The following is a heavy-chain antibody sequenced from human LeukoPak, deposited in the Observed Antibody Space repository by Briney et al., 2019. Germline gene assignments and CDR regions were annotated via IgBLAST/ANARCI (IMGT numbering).Heavy chain of an antibody. J-gene: IGHJ4*02. CDR1: GFPFTVYP. D-gene: IGHD4-17*01. V-gene: IGHV3-30-3*01. CDR2: SSSDETYK. CDR3: ATEIRPNDY. Sequence: PGGSLRLSCAASGFPFTVYPTHWVRQAPGKGLEWVSVSSSDETYKFYADSVRGRFTISRDNSKNRLYLQMSDLRAEDTGVYYCATEIRPNDYWGQGTLVTVSS.